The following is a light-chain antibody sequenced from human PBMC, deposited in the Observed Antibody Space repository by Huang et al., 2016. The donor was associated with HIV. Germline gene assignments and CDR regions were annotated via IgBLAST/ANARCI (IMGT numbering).Light chain of an antibody. CDR3: QQYGSSPAT. CDR2: GAS. J-gene: IGKJ1*01. CDR1: QRVSRSY. V-gene: IGKV3-20*01. Sequence: EIVLTQSPGTLSLSPGERATLSCRASQRVSRSYLAWYQQKPGQAPRLLIYGASSRATGIPDRFSGSGSGTDFTLTISRLEPEDFAVYYCQQYGSSPATFGQGTKVEIK.